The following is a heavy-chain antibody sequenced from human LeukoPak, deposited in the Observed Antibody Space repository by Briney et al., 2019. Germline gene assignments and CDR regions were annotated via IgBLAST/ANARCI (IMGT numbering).Heavy chain of an antibody. V-gene: IGHV3-23*01. Sequence: GGSLRLSCAASGFSFSRYAMRWVRQAPGKRLEWVSAISASGGSTYYAASVKGRFTISRDNAKNSLFLQMSSLRAEDTAVYYCVRAVFSSSYYWDYWGQGTLVTVSS. CDR3: VRAVFSSSYYWDY. CDR1: GFSFSRYA. D-gene: IGHD6-13*01. CDR2: ISASGGST. J-gene: IGHJ4*02.